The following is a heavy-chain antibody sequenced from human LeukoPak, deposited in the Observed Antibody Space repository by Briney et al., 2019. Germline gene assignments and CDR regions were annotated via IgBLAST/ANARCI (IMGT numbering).Heavy chain of an antibody. V-gene: IGHV1-69*13. CDR2: IIPEFDEA. D-gene: IGHD5-18*01. CDR1: GGILSKWS. J-gene: IGHJ4*02. CDR3: ASGGVTVYSYGSDY. Sequence: SVKVSCKASGGILSKWSISWVRQAPGQGLEWVETIIPEFDEAHYAQKLQGRVTISADDSATAAYMELRSLRSDDTAVYYCASGGVTVYSYGSDYWGQGTLVAVSS.